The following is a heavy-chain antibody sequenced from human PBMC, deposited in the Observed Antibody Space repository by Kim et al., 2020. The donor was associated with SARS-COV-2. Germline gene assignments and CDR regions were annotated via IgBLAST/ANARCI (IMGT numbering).Heavy chain of an antibody. D-gene: IGHD3-10*01. CDR3: ATVRFGESYFDY. J-gene: IGHJ4*02. Sequence: TNYNPSLKSGRTISIDTSKSHFSMNLNSVTAADTAVYYCATVRFGESYFDYWGQGALVTVSS. CDR2: T. V-gene: IGHV4-61*03.